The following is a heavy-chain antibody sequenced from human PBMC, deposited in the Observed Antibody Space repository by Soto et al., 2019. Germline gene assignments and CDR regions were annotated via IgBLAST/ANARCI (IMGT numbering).Heavy chain of an antibody. D-gene: IGHD2-8*01. CDR2: ISSRSDI. CDR3: AREYAAWPLAYGLDV. V-gene: IGHV3-21*01. CDR1: GFTFSTYS. Sequence: GGSLRLSCVGSGFTFSTYSINWVRQAPGKGLEWVSSISSRSDIYYADSVKGRFTISRDNAKNSVSLQMDSLRAEDTAVYYCAREYAAWPLAYGLDVWGQGATVTVSS. J-gene: IGHJ6*02.